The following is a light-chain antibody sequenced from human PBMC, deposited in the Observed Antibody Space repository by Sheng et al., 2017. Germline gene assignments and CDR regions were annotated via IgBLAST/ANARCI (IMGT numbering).Light chain of an antibody. J-gene: IGKJ4*01. V-gene: IGKV3-11*01. CDR2: DAT. CDR1: QSVSDY. Sequence: EIVLTQSPDTLSLSPGERATLSCRASQSVSDYLVWYQQKPGQPPRLLIYDATKRVTGIPARFSGSGSGTDFTLTISSLEPEDFGLYYCQQRSNWPPITFGGGTKIEIK. CDR3: QQRSNWPPIT.